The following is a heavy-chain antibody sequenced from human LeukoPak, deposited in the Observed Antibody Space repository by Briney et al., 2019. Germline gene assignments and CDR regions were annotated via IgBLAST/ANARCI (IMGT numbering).Heavy chain of an antibody. CDR3: ARDRSWIQLWYGGWFDP. V-gene: IGHV3-7*03. Sequence: PGGALRLSCAASGFTFSSYWMSSVRQAPGKGLGWVAYIKQDGSEKYYVDSVKGRFTISRDNAKNSLYLQMNSLRAEDTAVYYCARDRSWIQLWYGGWFDPWGQGTLVTVSS. CDR2: IKQDGSEK. CDR1: GFTFSSYW. D-gene: IGHD5-18*01. J-gene: IGHJ5*02.